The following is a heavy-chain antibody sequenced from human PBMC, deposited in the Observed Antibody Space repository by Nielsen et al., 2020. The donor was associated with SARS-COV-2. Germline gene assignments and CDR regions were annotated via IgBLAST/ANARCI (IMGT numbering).Heavy chain of an antibody. CDR1: GFTFDDYA. J-gene: IGHJ5*02. D-gene: IGHD6-13*01. Sequence: SLKISCAASGFTFDDYAMHWVRQAPGKGLEWVSGISWSSGSIGYADSVKGRFTISRDNAKNSLYLQMNSLRAEDTALYYCARNLAGYSTRLAFDPWGQGTLVTVSS. V-gene: IGHV3-9*01. CDR3: ARNLAGYSTRLAFDP. CDR2: ISWSSGSI.